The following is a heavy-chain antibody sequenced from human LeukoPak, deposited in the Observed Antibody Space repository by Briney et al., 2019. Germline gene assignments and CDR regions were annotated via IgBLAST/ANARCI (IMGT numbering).Heavy chain of an antibody. V-gene: IGHV1-69*13. CDR3: ARSQGYNYGSSY. CDR2: IVPILGTA. Sequence: ASVKVSCKAPGGSFGRYAISWVRQAPGQGLEWMGGIVPILGTANYAQKFQGRVTITADDSTGTAYMELTSLRSADTAVYYCARSQGYNYGSSYWGQGTLVTVSS. J-gene: IGHJ4*02. CDR1: GGSFGRYA. D-gene: IGHD3-10*01.